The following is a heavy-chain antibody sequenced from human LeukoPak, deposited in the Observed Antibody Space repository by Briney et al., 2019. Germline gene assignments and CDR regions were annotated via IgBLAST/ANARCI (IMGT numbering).Heavy chain of an antibody. CDR3: ARLLRYCSGGSCYSGGFDY. J-gene: IGHJ4*02. Sequence: SETLSLTCTVSGGSISSYYWSWIRQPPGKGLEWIGYIYYSGGTNYNPSLKSRVTISVDTSKNQFSLKLSSVTAADTAVYYCARLLRYCSGGSCYSGGFDYWGQGTLVTVSS. D-gene: IGHD2-15*01. V-gene: IGHV4-59*08. CDR1: GGSISSYY. CDR2: IYYSGGT.